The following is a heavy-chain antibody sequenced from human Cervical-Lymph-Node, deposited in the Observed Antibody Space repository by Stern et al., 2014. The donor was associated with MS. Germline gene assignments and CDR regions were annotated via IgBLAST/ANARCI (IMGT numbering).Heavy chain of an antibody. CDR2: IKPSGGSV. CDR3: ARDQKNYDTGGFDY. D-gene: IGHD3-22*01. V-gene: IGHV1-46*03. J-gene: IGHJ4*02. Sequence: VHLVESGAGVKKPGASVRVSCKASGYTFTNNYMHWVRQAPGQGLEWMGIIKPSGGSVSYAQKFQGRVNMTRDTSTGTVYMELSSLRSEDTAVYYCARDQKNYDTGGFDYWGQGTLVTVSS. CDR1: GYTFTNNY.